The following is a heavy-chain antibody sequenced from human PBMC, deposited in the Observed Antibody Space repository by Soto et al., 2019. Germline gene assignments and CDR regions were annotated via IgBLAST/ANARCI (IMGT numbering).Heavy chain of an antibody. D-gene: IGHD3-22*01. CDR3: ARDLDGLHDDTSGPFPRPG. CDR1: GGSISSDDYY. Sequence: SETLSLTCTVSGGSISSDDYYWSWLRQAPGRGLEWIGYIHCSGSIYYNPSLKSRATMSIDTAGNQFSLKVSSVTVADTAVYYWARDLDGLHDDTSGPFPRPGWGQGTLVTVSS. J-gene: IGHJ1*01. V-gene: IGHV4-30-4*01. CDR2: IHCSGSI.